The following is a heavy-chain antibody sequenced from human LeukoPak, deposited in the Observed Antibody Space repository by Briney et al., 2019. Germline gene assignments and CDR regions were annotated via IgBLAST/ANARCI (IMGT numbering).Heavy chain of an antibody. V-gene: IGHV4-59*01. Sequence: SETLSLTCTVSGGSLSSYYWSWIRQPPGKGLEWIGYIYYSGSTNYNPSLKSRVTISVDTSKNQFSLKLSSVTAADTAVYYCARERHSRDFWSGYYAYYFDYWGQGTLVTVSS. D-gene: IGHD3-3*01. CDR2: IYYSGST. CDR1: GGSLSSYY. CDR3: ARERHSRDFWSGYYAYYFDY. J-gene: IGHJ4*02.